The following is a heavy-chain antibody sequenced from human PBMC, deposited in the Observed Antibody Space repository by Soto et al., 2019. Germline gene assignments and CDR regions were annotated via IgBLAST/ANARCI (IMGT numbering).Heavy chain of an antibody. CDR1: GGSISSYY. Sequence: SETLSLTCTVSGGSISSYYWSWIRQPAGKGLAWIGRIYTSGSTNYNPSLKSRVTMSVDTSKKQFSLKLSSVTAEDTAIYYCAKGHFDWLSHVYFDYWGQGTLVTVSS. CDR2: IYTSGST. D-gene: IGHD3-9*01. J-gene: IGHJ4*02. V-gene: IGHV4-4*07. CDR3: AKGHFDWLSHVYFDY.